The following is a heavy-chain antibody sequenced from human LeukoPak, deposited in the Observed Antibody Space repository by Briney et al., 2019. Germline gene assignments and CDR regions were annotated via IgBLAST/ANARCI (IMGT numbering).Heavy chain of an antibody. J-gene: IGHJ4*02. Sequence: GRSLRLSCAASGFSFSSYGMHWVRQAPGKGLEWVAVISYDGGNKYYADSVKGRFTISRDNTKSTLYLQMNSLRAEDTAMYYCARDYIVGYCSGGSCYFFDNWGQGTLVTVSS. CDR1: GFSFSSYG. D-gene: IGHD2-15*01. V-gene: IGHV3-30*03. CDR2: ISYDGGNK. CDR3: ARDYIVGYCSGGSCYFFDN.